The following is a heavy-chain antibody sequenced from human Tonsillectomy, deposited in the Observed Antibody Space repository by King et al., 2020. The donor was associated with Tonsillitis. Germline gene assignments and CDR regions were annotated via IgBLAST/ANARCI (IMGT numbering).Heavy chain of an antibody. Sequence: VQLVESGGGLLQPGGSLRLSCAASGFTFSSFAMSWVRQAPGKGLEWVSAISASGGSTCYAHSVRGRFTISRDNSKNTLFLQMNSLRAEDTAVYYCAKDLNSRIAVADNFDYWGQGTLVTVSS. CDR1: GFTFSSFA. CDR3: AKDLNSRIAVADNFDY. D-gene: IGHD6-19*01. J-gene: IGHJ4*02. V-gene: IGHV3-23*04. CDR2: ISASGGST.